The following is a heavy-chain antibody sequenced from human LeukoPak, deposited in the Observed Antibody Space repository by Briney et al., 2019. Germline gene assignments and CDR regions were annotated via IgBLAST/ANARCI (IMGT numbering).Heavy chain of an antibody. CDR1: GGSIRRGGYS. V-gene: IGHV4-30-2*01. CDR3: ARANTYHYSYGMDV. D-gene: IGHD2-2*02. CDR2: IYHSGTT. Sequence: SETLSLTCAVSGGSIRRGGYSWSWIRQPPGKGLEWIGYIYHSGTTYYNPSLKSRVTISVDRSKNQFSLKLSSVTAADTAVYFCARANTYHYSYGMDVWGQGTTVTVSS. J-gene: IGHJ6*02.